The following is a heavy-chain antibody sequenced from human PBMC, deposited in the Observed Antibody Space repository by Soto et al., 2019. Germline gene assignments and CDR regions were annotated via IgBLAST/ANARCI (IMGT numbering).Heavy chain of an antibody. CDR1: GFTFSSYA. Sequence: PGGSLRLSCAASGFTFSSYAMSWVRQAPGKGLEWVSAISGSGGSTYYADSVKGRFTISRDNSKNTLYLQMNSLRAEDTAVYYCAKDRGRGYSSSWFYYYGMDVWGQGTTVTVSS. V-gene: IGHV3-23*01. J-gene: IGHJ6*02. CDR3: AKDRGRGYSSSWFYYYGMDV. CDR2: ISGSGGST. D-gene: IGHD6-13*01.